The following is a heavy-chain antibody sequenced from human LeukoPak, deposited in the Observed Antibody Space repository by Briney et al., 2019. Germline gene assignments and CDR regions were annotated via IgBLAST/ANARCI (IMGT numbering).Heavy chain of an antibody. CDR3: ARAAAAAGTMDY. CDR1: GGTFSSYA. Sequence: GASVKVSCKASGGTFSSYAISWVRQAPGQGLEWMGWISAYNGNTNYAQKLQGRVTMTTDTSTSTAYMELRSLRSDDTAVYYCARAAAAAGTMDYWGQGTLVTVSS. V-gene: IGHV1-18*01. J-gene: IGHJ4*02. CDR2: ISAYNGNT. D-gene: IGHD6-13*01.